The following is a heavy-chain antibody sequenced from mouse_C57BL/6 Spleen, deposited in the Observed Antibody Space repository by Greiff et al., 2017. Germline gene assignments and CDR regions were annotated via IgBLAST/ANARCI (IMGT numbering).Heavy chain of an antibody. Sequence: QVQLQQSGPELVKPGASVKISCKASGYAFSSSWMTWVKQRPGKGLEWIGRLYPGDGDTNYNGKFKGKATLTADKSSSTAYMQLSSLTSEDSAVYFCARSKGFLTGSFAYWGQGTLVTVSA. CDR1: GYAFSSSW. CDR2: LYPGDGDT. J-gene: IGHJ3*01. V-gene: IGHV1-82*01. D-gene: IGHD4-1*01. CDR3: ARSKGFLTGSFAY.